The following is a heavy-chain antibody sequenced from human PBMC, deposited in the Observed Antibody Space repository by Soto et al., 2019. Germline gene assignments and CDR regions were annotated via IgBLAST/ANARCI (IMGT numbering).Heavy chain of an antibody. V-gene: IGHV3-23*01. J-gene: IGHJ4*02. Sequence: EVQLLDSGGGLVQPGGSLRLSCAASGFTFSNYAMTWVRQGPGKGLEWVSGTSGSGGRSYYADSVKGRFTISRDNSKSTVYLQMNSLRAEDTAVYYCAKAYFVWSSEQPYYFDYWGQGTLVTVSS. CDR2: TSGSGGRS. CDR1: GFTFSNYA. CDR3: AKAYFVWSSEQPYYFDY. D-gene: IGHD3-16*01.